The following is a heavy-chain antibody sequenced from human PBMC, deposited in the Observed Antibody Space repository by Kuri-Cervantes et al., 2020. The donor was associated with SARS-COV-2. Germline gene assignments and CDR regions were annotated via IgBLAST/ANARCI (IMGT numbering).Heavy chain of an antibody. CDR1: GFTVSSSY. J-gene: IGHJ4*02. CDR2: IYSGGST. Sequence: GESLKISCAASGFTVSSSYMSWVRQAPGKGLEWVSVIYSGGSTYYADSVKGRFTISRDNSKNTLYLQMNSLRAEDTAVYYCAIAAAEFFDYWGQGTLVTVSS. CDR3: AIAAAEFFDY. V-gene: IGHV3-53*01. D-gene: IGHD6-13*01.